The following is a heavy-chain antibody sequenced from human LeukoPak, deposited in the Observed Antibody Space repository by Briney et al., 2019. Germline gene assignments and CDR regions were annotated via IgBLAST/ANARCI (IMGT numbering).Heavy chain of an antibody. J-gene: IGHJ6*02. CDR2: IKSKTDGGTT. CDR1: GFTFSNAW. D-gene: IGHD1-14*01. Sequence: GGSLRLSCAASGFTFSNAWMNWVRQAPGKGLEWVGRIKSKTDGGTTDYAAPVKGRFTISRGDSKNTLYLQMNSLKTEDTAVYYCTTVPPGGYYYGMDVWGQGTTVTVSS. V-gene: IGHV3-15*07. CDR3: TTVPPGGYYYGMDV.